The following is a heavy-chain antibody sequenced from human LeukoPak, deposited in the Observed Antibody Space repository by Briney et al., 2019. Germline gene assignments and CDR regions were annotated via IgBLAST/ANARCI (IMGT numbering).Heavy chain of an antibody. Sequence: PSETLSLTCTVSGASTSSDTWNWIRQSAGKGLEWLGRIDSSGVTSYSPSLNSRLTMSMDTSTNQFSLILRSVTAADTAFYYGARGPMTYYYGSESYRTHLNYYFDSWGQGTLVTVSS. CDR3: ARGPMTYYYGSESYRTHLNYYFDS. D-gene: IGHD3-10*01. V-gene: IGHV4-4*07. CDR1: GASTSSDT. CDR2: IDSSGVT. J-gene: IGHJ4*02.